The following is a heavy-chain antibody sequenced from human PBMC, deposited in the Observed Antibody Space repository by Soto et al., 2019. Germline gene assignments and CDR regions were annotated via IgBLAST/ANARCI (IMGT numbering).Heavy chain of an antibody. CDR2: INHSGST. Sequence: SEALSRTCAVYGGSFSGYYWSWIRQPPGKGLEWIGEINHSGSTNYNPSLKSRVTISVDTSKNQFSLKLSAVTASDTAVYYCARKHFGAVVYFDYWGQGTLVLVS. D-gene: IGHD3-10*01. CDR1: GGSFSGYY. CDR3: ARKHFGAVVYFDY. V-gene: IGHV4-34*01. J-gene: IGHJ4*02.